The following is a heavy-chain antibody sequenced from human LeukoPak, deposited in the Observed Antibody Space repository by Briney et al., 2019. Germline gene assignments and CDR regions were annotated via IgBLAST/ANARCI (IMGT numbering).Heavy chain of an antibody. D-gene: IGHD6-19*01. CDR3: ARDPGRTNSGWYF. V-gene: IGHV7-4-1*02. CDR2: INTNTGNP. J-gene: IGHJ4*02. CDR1: GYTFTGYY. Sequence: APVKVSCKAIGYTFTGYYIHWVRQAPGQGLEWMGWINTNTGNPTYAQGFTGRFVFSLDTSVSTAYLQISSLKAEDTAVYYCARDPGRTNSGWYFWGQGTLVTVSS.